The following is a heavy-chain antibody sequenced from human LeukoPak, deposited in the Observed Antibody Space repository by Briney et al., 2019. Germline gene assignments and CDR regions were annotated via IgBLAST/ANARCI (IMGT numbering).Heavy chain of an antibody. CDR3: VRVSDAYDYFLDY. D-gene: IGHD5-12*01. V-gene: IGHV3-48*03. J-gene: IGHJ4*02. Sequence: QPGGSLRLSCAASGFTFSSYEMNWVRQAPGKGLEWVSYISSSGSSTYYADSVKGRFTISRDNARNSLYLQMNSLRAEDTAVYYCVRVSDAYDYFLDYWGQGTLVTVSS. CDR2: ISSSGSST. CDR1: GFTFSSYE.